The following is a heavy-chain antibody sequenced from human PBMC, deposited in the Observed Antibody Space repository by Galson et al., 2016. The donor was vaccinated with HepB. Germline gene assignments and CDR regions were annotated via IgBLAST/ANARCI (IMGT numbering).Heavy chain of an antibody. D-gene: IGHD2-2*01. CDR2: IYHTGTS. Sequence: SETLSLTCTVSGASINSSNWWTWVRQAPGRGLEWIGEIYHTGTSNNNPFLSSRFTLSIDKSRNQFSLNLTSATAADTAVYYYARAAVVPGARMVFDPWGQGTLVTVSS. CDR3: ARAAVVPGARMVFDP. J-gene: IGHJ5*02. V-gene: IGHV4-4*02. CDR1: GASINSSNW.